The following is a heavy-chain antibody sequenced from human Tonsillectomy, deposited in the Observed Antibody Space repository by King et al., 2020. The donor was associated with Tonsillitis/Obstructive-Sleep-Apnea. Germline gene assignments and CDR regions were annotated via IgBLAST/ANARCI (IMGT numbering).Heavy chain of an antibody. Sequence: QLQESGPGLVKPSETLSLTCTVSGGSVSSGSHYWSWIRQPPGNGLEWIGYIYYSGSTNCNPSLKSRITMSVDTSKNQFSLKLSSGTAADTAVYYCARGVAVSGSYYFDYWGLGTLVTVSS. CDR1: GGSVSSGSHY. CDR3: ARGVAVSGSYYFDY. V-gene: IGHV4-61*01. J-gene: IGHJ4*02. D-gene: IGHD6-19*01. CDR2: IYYSGST.